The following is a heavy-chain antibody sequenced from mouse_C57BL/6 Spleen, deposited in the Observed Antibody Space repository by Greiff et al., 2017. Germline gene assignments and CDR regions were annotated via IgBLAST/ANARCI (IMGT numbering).Heavy chain of an antibody. V-gene: IGHV8-8*01. CDR1: GFSLSTFGMG. CDR3: ARSYGYDGDWYFDV. Sequence: QVQLQQSGPGILQPSQTLSLTCSFSGFSLSTFGMGVGWIRQPSGKGLEWLAHIWWDDDKYYNPALKSRLTNSKDTTKNQVFLKIANVDTADTATYYGARSYGYDGDWYFDVWGTGTTVTVSS. CDR2: IWWDDDK. J-gene: IGHJ1*03. D-gene: IGHD2-2*01.